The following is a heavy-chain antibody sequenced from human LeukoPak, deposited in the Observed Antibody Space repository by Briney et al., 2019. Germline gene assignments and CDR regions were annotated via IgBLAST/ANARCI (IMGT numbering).Heavy chain of an antibody. J-gene: IGHJ3*02. Sequence: GGSLRLSCAASGFTFSSYAMHWVRQAPGKGLEWVAVISYDGSNKYYADSVKGRFTIPRDNSKNTLYLQMNSLRAEDTAVYYCARDRMITFGGVIAPGAFDIWGQGTMVTVSS. CDR1: GFTFSSYA. CDR3: ARDRMITFGGVIAPGAFDI. D-gene: IGHD3-16*02. V-gene: IGHV3-30*04. CDR2: ISYDGSNK.